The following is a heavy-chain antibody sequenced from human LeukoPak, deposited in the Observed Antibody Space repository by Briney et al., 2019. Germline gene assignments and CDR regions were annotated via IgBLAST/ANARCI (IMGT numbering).Heavy chain of an antibody. Sequence: SETLSLTCTVSGGSTDNDYWTWIRQPPGKGLEWIGYIYHNGRTNYNPSLKSRLTISVDASKNKFSLRLSSVTAADTAVYYCARLTYYDSDGYAVLWWYFDLWGRGTLVTVSS. J-gene: IGHJ2*01. CDR3: ARLTYYDSDGYAVLWWYFDL. D-gene: IGHD3-16*01. CDR2: IYHNGRT. V-gene: IGHV4-59*08. CDR1: GGSTDNDY.